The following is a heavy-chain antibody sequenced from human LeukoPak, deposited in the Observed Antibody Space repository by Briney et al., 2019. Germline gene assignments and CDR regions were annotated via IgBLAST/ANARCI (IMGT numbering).Heavy chain of an antibody. V-gene: IGHV4-61*10. Sequence: PSQTLSLTCTVSGNSISSGDNYRSWIRQPAGKGLEWIGYIYYSGSTNYNPSLKSRVTISVDTSKNEFSLKLSSVTAADTAVYYCARSGRWLQFGAEYFQHWGQGTLVTVSS. CDR1: GNSISSGDNY. CDR2: IYYSGST. J-gene: IGHJ1*01. CDR3: ARSGRWLQFGAEYFQH. D-gene: IGHD5-24*01.